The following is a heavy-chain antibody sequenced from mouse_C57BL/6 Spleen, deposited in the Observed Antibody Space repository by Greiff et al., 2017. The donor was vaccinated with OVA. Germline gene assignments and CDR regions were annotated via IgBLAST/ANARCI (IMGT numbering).Heavy chain of an antibody. CDR1: GYTFTSYW. J-gene: IGHJ1*03. CDR2: IYPGSGST. CDR3: ARSSGGNYDPRWYFDV. Sequence: QVQLQQPGAELVKPGASVKMSCKASGYTFTSYWITWVKQRPGQGLEWIGDIYPGSGSTNYNEKFKSKATLTVDTSSSTAYMQLSSLTSEDSAVYYWARSSGGNYDPRWYFDVWGTGTTVTVSS. D-gene: IGHD2-3*01. V-gene: IGHV1-55*01.